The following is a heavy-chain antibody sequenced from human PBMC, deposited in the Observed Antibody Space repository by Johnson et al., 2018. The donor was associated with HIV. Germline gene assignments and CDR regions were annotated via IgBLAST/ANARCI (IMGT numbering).Heavy chain of an antibody. CDR3: AKLRAVIITTDAFDI. J-gene: IGHJ3*02. Sequence: QVQLVESGGGVVQPGTSLRLSCAASGFTFSYYAIFWVRQAPGKGLEWVAVISHDGSNKYYTDSVKGRFTISRDNAKDSLYLQMNSLRAEDTALYYCAKLRAVIITTDAFDIWGQGTMVTVSS. CDR2: ISHDGSNK. D-gene: IGHD3-22*01. CDR1: GFTFSYYA. V-gene: IGHV3-30-3*02.